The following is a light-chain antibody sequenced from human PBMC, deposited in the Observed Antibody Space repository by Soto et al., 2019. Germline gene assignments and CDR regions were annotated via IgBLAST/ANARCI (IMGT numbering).Light chain of an antibody. CDR3: QQYSTYTWT. CDR2: AAS. J-gene: IGKJ1*01. V-gene: IGKV1D-16*01. CDR1: QRVSTW. Sequence: DIQRTQSPSSVSASVGDRVTISCRASQRVSTWLAWYQQKPGKAPKLLIYAASRLQSGVPSRFSASVSGTEGTLTISSLKKDDGATYYCQQYSTYTWTFGQGTKVDIK.